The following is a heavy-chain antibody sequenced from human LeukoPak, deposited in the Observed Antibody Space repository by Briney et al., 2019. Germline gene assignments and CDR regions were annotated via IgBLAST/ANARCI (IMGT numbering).Heavy chain of an antibody. CDR2: IWYDGSNK. V-gene: IGHV3-33*01. CDR1: GFTFSSYG. D-gene: IGHD2-2*01. J-gene: IGHJ6*02. Sequence: GALRLSCAASGFTFSSYGMHWVRQAPGKGLEWVSVIWYDGSNKYYADSVKGRFTISRDNSKNTLYLQMNSLRAEDTAVYYCARENRRYCSSTSCYDGMDVWRQGTTVTVSS. CDR3: ARENRRYCSSTSCYDGMDV.